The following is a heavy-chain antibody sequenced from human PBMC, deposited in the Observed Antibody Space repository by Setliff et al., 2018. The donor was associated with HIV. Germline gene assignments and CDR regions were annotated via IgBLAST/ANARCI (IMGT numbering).Heavy chain of an antibody. CDR2: IDADETNT. D-gene: IGHD5-18*01. Sequence: GGSLRLSCAASGFSFSTHWMHWVRQTPGKGLVWVSRIDADETNTNYADSVKGRFTISRDNAKNSLYLQMNSLRAEDTAVYYCARDFIYSYGADFDYWGQGTLVTVSS. V-gene: IGHV3-74*01. J-gene: IGHJ4*02. CDR1: GFSFSTHW. CDR3: ARDFIYSYGADFDY.